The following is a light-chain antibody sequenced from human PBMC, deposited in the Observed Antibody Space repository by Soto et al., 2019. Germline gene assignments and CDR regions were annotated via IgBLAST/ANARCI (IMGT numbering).Light chain of an antibody. CDR2: DAS. V-gene: IGKV3-11*01. Sequence: EIVLTQSPATLSLSPGERATLSCRASQSVGSYLAWYQQKPGQAPRLLMYDASNRATGIPARFSGSGSGTDFTLTISSLEPEDFVVYYCQQRSDWPPITFGQGTRLEIK. CDR1: QSVGSY. J-gene: IGKJ5*01. CDR3: QQRSDWPPIT.